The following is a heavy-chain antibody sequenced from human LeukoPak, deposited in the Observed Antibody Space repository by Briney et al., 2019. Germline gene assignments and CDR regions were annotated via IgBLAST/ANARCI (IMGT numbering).Heavy chain of an antibody. J-gene: IGHJ4*02. V-gene: IGHV1-2*02. CDR1: GYTFTGYY. CDR3: ARGYYDSSAYYSADY. D-gene: IGHD3-22*01. CDR2: INPNSGGT. Sequence: ASVKVSCKASGYTFTGYYMHWVRQAPGQGLEWMGWINPNSGGTNYAQKFQGRVTMTRDTSISTAYMELTRLRSDDTAVYYCARGYYDSSAYYSADYWGQGTLVTVSS.